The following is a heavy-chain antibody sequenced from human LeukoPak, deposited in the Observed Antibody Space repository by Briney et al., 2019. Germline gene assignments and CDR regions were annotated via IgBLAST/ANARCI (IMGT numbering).Heavy chain of an antibody. J-gene: IGHJ4*02. V-gene: IGHV1-46*01. Sequence: GASVKVSCKASGYTFTSYYMHWVRQAPGQGLEWMGIINPSGGSTSYAQKFQGRVTMTRDTSTSTVYMELRSLRSDDTAVYYCARDTPSVTMIVVVTLFDYWGQGTLVTVSS. CDR2: INPSGGST. D-gene: IGHD3-22*01. CDR1: GYTFTSYY. CDR3: ARDTPSVTMIVVVTLFDY.